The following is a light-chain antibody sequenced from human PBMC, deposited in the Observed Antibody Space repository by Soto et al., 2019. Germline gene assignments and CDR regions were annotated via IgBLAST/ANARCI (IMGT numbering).Light chain of an antibody. CDR1: SSDVGSYNL. J-gene: IGLJ2*01. CDR3: CSYSGSRTYVV. V-gene: IGLV2-23*01. Sequence: QSVLTQPASVSGSPGQSITISCTGTSSDVGSYNLVSWYQQHPGKAPKLMIYECSKRTSRVSNRFSGSKSGNTASLTISGLQVEDEADYYCCSYSGSRTYVVFGGGTKLTVL. CDR2: ECS.